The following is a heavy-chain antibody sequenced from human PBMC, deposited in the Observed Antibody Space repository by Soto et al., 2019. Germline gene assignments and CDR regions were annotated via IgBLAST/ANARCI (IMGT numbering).Heavy chain of an antibody. CDR2: ISWNSGSI. D-gene: IGHD6-19*01. J-gene: IGHJ4*02. V-gene: IGHV3-9*01. CDR3: AKDLGPSSGCFDY. CDR1: GFTFDDYA. Sequence: GGSLRLSCAASGFTFDDYAMHWVRQAPGKGLEWVSGISWNSGSIGYADSVKGRFTISRDNAKNSLYLQMNSRRAEDTALYYCAKDLGPSSGCFDYWGQGTLVTVSS.